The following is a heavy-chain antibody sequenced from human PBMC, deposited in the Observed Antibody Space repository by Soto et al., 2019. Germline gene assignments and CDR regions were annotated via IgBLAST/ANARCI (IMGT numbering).Heavy chain of an antibody. CDR3: AKDLAPARDSSGFDY. Sequence: GGSLRLSCAASGFTFSSYGMHWVRQAPGKGLEWVAVISFDGSNKYYADSVKGRFTISRDNSKNTLYLQMNSLRAEETAVYYCAKDLAPARDSSGFDYWGQGTLVTVSA. J-gene: IGHJ4*02. CDR2: ISFDGSNK. D-gene: IGHD6-19*01. CDR1: GFTFSSYG. V-gene: IGHV3-30*18.